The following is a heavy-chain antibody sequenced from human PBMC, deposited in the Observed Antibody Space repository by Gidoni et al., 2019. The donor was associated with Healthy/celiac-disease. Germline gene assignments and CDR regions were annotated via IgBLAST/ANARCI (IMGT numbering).Heavy chain of an antibody. J-gene: IGHJ2*01. CDR2: INHSGST. V-gene: IGHV4-34*01. D-gene: IGHD6-19*01. Sequence: QVQLQQWGAGLLKPSETLSLTCAVYGGSFSGYYWSWIRQHPGKGLEWIGEINHSGSTNYNPSLKSRVTISVDTSKNHFSLKLSSVTAADTAVYYCARGSGWFWYFDLWGRGTLVTVSS. CDR1: GGSFSGYY. CDR3: ARGSGWFWYFDL.